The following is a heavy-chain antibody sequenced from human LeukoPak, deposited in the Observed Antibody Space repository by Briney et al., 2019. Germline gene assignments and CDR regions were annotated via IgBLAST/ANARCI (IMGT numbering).Heavy chain of an antibody. CDR1: RFSFSNYA. Sequence: QPGGSLRLSCAASRFSFSNYALSWVRQPPGKGLEWVSAISGCGGKTYYADSVKGRFTISRDNSKNTLYLQMNSLRAEDTAVYLCAKDHGDYSFDYWGQGTLVTVSS. J-gene: IGHJ4*02. CDR2: ISGCGGKT. CDR3: AKDHGDYSFDY. D-gene: IGHD4-17*01. V-gene: IGHV3-23*01.